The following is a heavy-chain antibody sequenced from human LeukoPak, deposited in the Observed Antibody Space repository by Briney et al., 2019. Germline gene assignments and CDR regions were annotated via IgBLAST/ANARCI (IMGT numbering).Heavy chain of an antibody. V-gene: IGHV3-23*01. CDR2: ISGSDDNT. J-gene: IGHJ4*02. CDR1: GFTFSSYA. CDR3: ARGVGASIMAY. D-gene: IGHD1-26*01. Sequence: GGSLRLSCAASGFTFSSYAMSWVRQAPGKGLEWVSAISGSDDNTYYADSVKGRFTISRDNSKNTLYLQMNSLRAEGTAVYYCARGVGASIMAYWGQGTLVTVSS.